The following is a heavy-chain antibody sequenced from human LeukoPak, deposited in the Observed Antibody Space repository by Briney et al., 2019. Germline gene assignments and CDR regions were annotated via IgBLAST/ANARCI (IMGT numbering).Heavy chain of an antibody. J-gene: IGHJ4*02. Sequence: SETLSLTCTVSGGSISSYYWSWIRQPPGKGLEWIGYIYYSGSTNYNPSHKSRVTISVDTSKNQFSLKLSSVTAADTAVYYCAGVASSWYNYWGQGTLVTVSS. CDR1: GGSISSYY. V-gene: IGHV4-59*08. CDR2: IYYSGST. D-gene: IGHD6-13*01. CDR3: AGVASSWYNY.